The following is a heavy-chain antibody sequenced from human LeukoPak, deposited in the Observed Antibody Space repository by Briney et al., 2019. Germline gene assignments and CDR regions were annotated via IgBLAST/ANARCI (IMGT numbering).Heavy chain of an antibody. D-gene: IGHD6-6*01. J-gene: IGHJ6*02. CDR2: ISGSGGST. V-gene: IGHV3-23*01. CDR3: AKDGTYSSSYYYYYGMDV. Sequence: ESGGSLRLSCAASGFTFSDYYMSWIRQGPGKGLEWVSAISGSGGSTYYADSVKGRFTISRDNSKNTLYLQMNSLRAEDTAVYYCAKDGTYSSSYYYYYGMDVWGQGTTVTVSS. CDR1: GFTFSDYY.